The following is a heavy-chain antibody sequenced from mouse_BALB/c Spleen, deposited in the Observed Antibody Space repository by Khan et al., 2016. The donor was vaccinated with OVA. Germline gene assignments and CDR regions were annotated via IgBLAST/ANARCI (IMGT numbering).Heavy chain of an antibody. Sequence: VQLKQSGPELVKPGASVKMSCKASGYTFTSYDMHWVKQKPGQGLEWIGYINPYNDYNKSNEKFKGKATLTSDKSSSTAYMELSSLTSEDSAVYCGARDVLGLQTWFAYWGQGTLVTVSA. J-gene: IGHJ3*01. CDR3: ARDVLGLQTWFAY. CDR1: GYTFTSYD. V-gene: IGHV1S136*01. D-gene: IGHD3-1*01. CDR2: INPYNDYN.